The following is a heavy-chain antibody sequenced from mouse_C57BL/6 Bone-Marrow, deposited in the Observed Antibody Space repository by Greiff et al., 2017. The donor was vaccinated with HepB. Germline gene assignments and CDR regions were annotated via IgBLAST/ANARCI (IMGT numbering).Heavy chain of an antibody. D-gene: IGHD2-3*01. CDR2: IYPGDGDT. CDR3: ARRILYDYYDY. V-gene: IGHV1-82*01. CDR1: GYAFSSSW. J-gene: IGHJ2*01. Sequence: QVQLQQSGPELVKPGASVKISCKASGYAFSSSWMNWVKQRPGKGLEWIGRIYPGDGDTNYNGKFKGKATLTADKSSSTAYMQLSSLTSEDSAVYFCARRILYDYYDYWGQGTTLTVSS.